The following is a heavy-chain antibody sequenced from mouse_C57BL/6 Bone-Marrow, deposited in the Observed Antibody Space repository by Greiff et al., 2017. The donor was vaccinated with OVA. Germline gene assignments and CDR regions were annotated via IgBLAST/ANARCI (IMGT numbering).Heavy chain of an antibody. CDR1: GYSITSDY. CDR3: ARIYYGNYVAMDY. Sequence: EVKLMESGPGLAKPSQTLSLTCSVTGYSITSDYWNWIRKFPGNKLEYMGYISYSGSTYYNPSLKSRISITRDTSKNQYYLQLNSVTTEDTATYYCARIYYGNYVAMDYWGQVTSVTVSS. CDR2: ISYSGST. V-gene: IGHV3-8*01. J-gene: IGHJ4*01. D-gene: IGHD2-1*01.